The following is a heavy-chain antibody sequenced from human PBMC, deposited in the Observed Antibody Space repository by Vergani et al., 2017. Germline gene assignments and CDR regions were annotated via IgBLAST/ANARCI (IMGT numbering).Heavy chain of an antibody. CDR1: GFTFDTYT. CDR2: ISSGGGDI. J-gene: IGHJ1*01. Sequence: EVQLLESGGGLVQPGGSRRLSCAGAGFTFDTYTMAYVRQAPGKGLEWVATISSGGGDIFYADSVKGRFTISRDNSKNTLFLQMNSLKDEDTAVYYCTTAXGLYYLHGEYFQYWGRGTLVFVSS. V-gene: IGHV3-23*01. CDR3: TTAXGLYYLHGEYFQY. D-gene: IGHD3-10*01.